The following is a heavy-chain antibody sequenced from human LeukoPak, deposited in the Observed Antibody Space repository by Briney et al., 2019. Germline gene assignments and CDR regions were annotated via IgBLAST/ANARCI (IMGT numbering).Heavy chain of an antibody. J-gene: IGHJ4*02. CDR1: GFTFGDYA. Sequence: GRSLRLSCAASGFTFGDYAMHWVRQAPGKGLEWVSGISWNSGSIGYADSVKGRFTISRDNAKNSLYLQMNSLRAEDTALYYCAKVGAARGYSGYEGDWGQGTLVTVSS. V-gene: IGHV3-9*01. CDR3: AKVGAARGYSGYEGD. D-gene: IGHD5-12*01. CDR2: ISWNSGSI.